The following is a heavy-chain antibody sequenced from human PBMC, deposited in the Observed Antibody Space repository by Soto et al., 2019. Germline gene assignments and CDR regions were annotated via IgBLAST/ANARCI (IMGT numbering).Heavy chain of an antibody. D-gene: IGHD1-26*01. CDR1: GYTLISYA. CDR2: ITAGNGDT. Sequence: GASVKVSCKASGYTLISYAMHWVRQAPGQRLEWMGCITAGNGDTKYSQKFQGRVTITRDTSANTAYMELSSLRSEDTAVYYCARGPCSGSYYNWFDPWGQGTLVTVSS. V-gene: IGHV1-3*01. J-gene: IGHJ5*02. CDR3: ARGPCSGSYYNWFDP.